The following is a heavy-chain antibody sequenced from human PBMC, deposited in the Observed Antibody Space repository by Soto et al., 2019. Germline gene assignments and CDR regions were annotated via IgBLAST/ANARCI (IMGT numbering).Heavy chain of an antibody. CDR1: GFTFSSYG. CDR3: AKGGTGITGTTYGMDV. CDR2: ISYDGSNK. V-gene: IGHV3-30*18. D-gene: IGHD1-7*01. Sequence: GGSLRLSCAASGFTFSSYGMHWVRQAPGKGLEWVAVISYDGSNKYYADSVKGRFTISRDNSKNTLYLQMNSLRAEDTAVYYCAKGGTGITGTTYGMDVWGQGTTVTVSS. J-gene: IGHJ6*02.